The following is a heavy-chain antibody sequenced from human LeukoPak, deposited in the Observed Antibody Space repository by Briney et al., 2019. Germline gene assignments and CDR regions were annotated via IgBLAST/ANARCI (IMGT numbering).Heavy chain of an antibody. J-gene: IGHJ1*01. CDR3: TRGPCANWYGSEYFQH. V-gene: IGHV3-23*01. CDR1: GFTFSGYA. CDR2: ISGSGGST. D-gene: IGHD1-1*01. Sequence: GGSLRLSCAASGFTFSGYAVAWVRQAPGKGLEWVSIISGSGGSTYYADSVKGRFTISRDNSKNTLYLQMNSLRAEDTAVYYCTRGPCANWYGSEYFQHWGQGTLVTVSS.